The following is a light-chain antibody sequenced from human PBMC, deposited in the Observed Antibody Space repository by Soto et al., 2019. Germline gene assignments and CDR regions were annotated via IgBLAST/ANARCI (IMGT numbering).Light chain of an antibody. CDR2: AAS. CDR3: QQSYSTLT. V-gene: IGKV1-39*01. Sequence: DIQMTQSPPSLSASVGDSVTITRRASQSTSSYLNWYQQKPGKASKHLIYAASSLQSGVQSRSSGNRYGTDLTLTISSLQPDDFATYYCQQSYSTLTFGPAPKADLK. CDR1: QSTSSY. J-gene: IGKJ3*01.